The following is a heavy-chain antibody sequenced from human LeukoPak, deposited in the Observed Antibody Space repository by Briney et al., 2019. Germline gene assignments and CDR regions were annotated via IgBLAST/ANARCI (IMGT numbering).Heavy chain of an antibody. CDR3: AKDIVVVPASVFYFDY. D-gene: IGHD2-2*01. V-gene: IGHV3-23*01. J-gene: IGHJ4*02. Sequence: GGSLRLSCAASGFTFSSYAMSWVRQAPGKGLEWVSAISGSGGSTYYADSVKGRFTISRDNSKNTLYPQMNSLRAEDTAVYYCAKDIVVVPASVFYFDYWGQGTLVTVSS. CDR1: GFTFSSYA. CDR2: ISGSGGST.